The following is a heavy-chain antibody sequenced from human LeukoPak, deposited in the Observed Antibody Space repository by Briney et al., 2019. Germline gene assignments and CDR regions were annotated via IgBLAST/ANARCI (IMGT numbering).Heavy chain of an antibody. CDR2: IIPIFGTA. Sequence: ASVKVSCKASGGTFSSYAISWVRQAPGQGLEWMGGIIPIFGTANYAQKFQGRVTITADESTSTAYMELSSLRSEDTAVYYCARDVGIAAAGTRGYFDYWGQGTLVTVSS. D-gene: IGHD6-13*01. J-gene: IGHJ4*02. V-gene: IGHV1-69*13. CDR3: ARDVGIAAAGTRGYFDY. CDR1: GGTFSSYA.